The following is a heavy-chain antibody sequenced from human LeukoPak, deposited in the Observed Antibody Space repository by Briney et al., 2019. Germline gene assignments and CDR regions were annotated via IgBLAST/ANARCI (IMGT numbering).Heavy chain of an antibody. CDR2: LISSGTTT. CDR1: GFAFSNYA. J-gene: IGHJ4*02. CDR3: AKNAGYSYGLYYFDY. D-gene: IGHD5-18*01. Sequence: GGSLRLSCAASGFAFSNYAMSWVRQAPGKGLEWVSSLISSGTTTYYADSVKGRFTISRDNFKNTVHLQMDSLRAEDSAVYYCAKNAGYSYGLYYFDYWGQGTLVTVSS. V-gene: IGHV3-23*01.